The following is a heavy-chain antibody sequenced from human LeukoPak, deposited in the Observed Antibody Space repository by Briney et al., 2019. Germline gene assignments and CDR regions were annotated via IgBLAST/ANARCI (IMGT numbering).Heavy chain of an antibody. Sequence: GRSLRLPCAASGFTFSSYGMHWVRQAPGKGLEWVSGISWNSGSIGYAGSVKGRFTISRDNAKNSLYLQMNSLRAEDTALYYCAKDYKALLWFGASAFDIWGQGTMVTVSS. J-gene: IGHJ3*02. CDR2: ISWNSGSI. CDR1: GFTFSSYG. V-gene: IGHV3-9*01. CDR3: AKDYKALLWFGASAFDI. D-gene: IGHD3-10*01.